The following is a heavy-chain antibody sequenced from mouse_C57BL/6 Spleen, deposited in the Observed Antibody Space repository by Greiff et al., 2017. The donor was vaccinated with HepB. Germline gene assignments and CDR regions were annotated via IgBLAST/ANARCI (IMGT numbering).Heavy chain of an antibody. Sequence: EVQLVESGGGLVKPGGSLKLSCAASGFTFSDYGMHWVRQAPEKGLEWVAYISSGSSTLYYADTVKGRFTISRDNAKNTLFLQMTSLRSEDTAMYYCARSLFTTVVPYYAMDYWGQGTSVTVSS. CDR2: ISSGSSTL. CDR1: GFTFSDYG. CDR3: ARSLFTTVVPYYAMDY. J-gene: IGHJ4*01. D-gene: IGHD1-1*01. V-gene: IGHV5-17*01.